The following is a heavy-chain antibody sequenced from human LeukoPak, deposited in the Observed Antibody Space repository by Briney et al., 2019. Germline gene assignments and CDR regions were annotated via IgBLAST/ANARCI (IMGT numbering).Heavy chain of an antibody. J-gene: IGHJ3*02. CDR1: GFTFSSYA. Sequence: GGSLRLSCAASGFTFSSYAMSWVRQAPGKGLEWVSAISGSGGSTYYADSVKGRFTISRDNSKNTLYLQMNSLRAEDAAVYYCAKAPVLPYYYDSSGQMLGAFDIWGQGTMVTVSS. V-gene: IGHV3-23*01. D-gene: IGHD3-22*01. CDR2: ISGSGGST. CDR3: AKAPVLPYYYDSSGQMLGAFDI.